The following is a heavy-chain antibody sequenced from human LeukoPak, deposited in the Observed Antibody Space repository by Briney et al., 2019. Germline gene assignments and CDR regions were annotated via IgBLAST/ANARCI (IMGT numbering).Heavy chain of an antibody. J-gene: IGHJ5*02. CDR1: GGTFSSYA. CDR3: AKAGAALLNNWFDP. V-gene: IGHV1-69*13. CDR2: IIPIFGTA. D-gene: IGHD2-21*02. Sequence: SVKVSCKASGGTFSSYAISWVRQAPGQGLEWMGGIIPIFGTANYAQKFQGRVTITADESTSTAYMELSSLRSEDTAVYYCAKAGAALLNNWFDPWGQGTLVTVSS.